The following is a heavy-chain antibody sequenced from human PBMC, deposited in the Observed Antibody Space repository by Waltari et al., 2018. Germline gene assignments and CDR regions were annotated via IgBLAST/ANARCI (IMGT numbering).Heavy chain of an antibody. CDR3: TRALRDEHFDY. Sequence: EVQLVESGGGLVQPGRSLRLSCTASGFTFGDYAMSWFRQAPGKGLEWVGFIRSKAYGGTTEYAASVKGRFTISRDDSKSIAYLQMNSLKTEDTVVYYCTRALRDEHFDYWGQGTLVTVSS. J-gene: IGHJ4*02. CDR2: IRSKAYGGTT. V-gene: IGHV3-49*03. CDR1: GFTFGDYA.